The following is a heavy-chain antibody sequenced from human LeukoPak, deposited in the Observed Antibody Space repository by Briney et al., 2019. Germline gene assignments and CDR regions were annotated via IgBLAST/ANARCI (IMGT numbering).Heavy chain of an antibody. CDR3: ARLAGTPTSYYYYYYFAV. J-gene: IGHJ6*03. CDR1: GASISSTTYY. D-gene: IGHD1-1*01. CDR2: IYSRGST. Sequence: SETLSLTCTVSGASISSTTYYWGWIRQPPGEGLEWIGTIYSRGSTYYNPSLKGRLTISVDTSENQFSLKLNSATAADTAVYYCARLAGTPTSYYYYYYFAVWGKGTTVTVSS. V-gene: IGHV4-39*01.